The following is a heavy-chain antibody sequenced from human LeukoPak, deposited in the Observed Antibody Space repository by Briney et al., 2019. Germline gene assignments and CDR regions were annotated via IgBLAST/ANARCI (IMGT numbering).Heavy chain of an antibody. D-gene: IGHD6-13*01. Sequence: GGSLRLSCAVSGFTFSNEAMGWVRQLRGGGLEWVSGISWNSGSIGYADSVKGRFTISRDNAKNSLYLQMNSLRAEDTASYYCAKDWGLGAAAVYLDYWGQGTLVTVSS. CDR3: AKDWGLGAAAVYLDY. V-gene: IGHV3-9*01. J-gene: IGHJ4*02. CDR1: GFTFSNEA. CDR2: ISWNSGSI.